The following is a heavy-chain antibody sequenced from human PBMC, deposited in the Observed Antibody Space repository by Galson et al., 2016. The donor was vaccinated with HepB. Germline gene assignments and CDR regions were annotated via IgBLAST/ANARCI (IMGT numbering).Heavy chain of an antibody. CDR1: AFTLSAYP. CDR3: GRGSKYGFDM. Sequence: SLRLSCAASAFTLSAYPMHWVRQAPGKGLVWISRIFTDGSGTLYADSVKGRFTISRDNAKNTLFLQMNSLRDDDTAVYYCGRGSKYGFDMWGQWTMVTVSS. CDR2: IFTDGSGT. J-gene: IGHJ3*02. V-gene: IGHV3-74*01.